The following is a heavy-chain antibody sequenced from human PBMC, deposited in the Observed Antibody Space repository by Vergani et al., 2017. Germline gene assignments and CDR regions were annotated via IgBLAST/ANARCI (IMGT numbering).Heavy chain of an antibody. CDR1: GFTFSSYS. V-gene: IGHV3-21*01. CDR3: ARNSGGDRQLYFHPERSHFDC. J-gene: IGHJ4*02. CDR2: ISSSSSYI. Sequence: EVQLVESGGGLVKPGGSLRLSCAASGFTFSSYSMNWVRQAPGKGLEWVSSISSSSSYIYYADSVKGRFTISRDNAKNSLYLQMNSLRAEDTAVYYCARNSGGDRQLYFHPERSHFDCWGQGTLVTVSS. D-gene: IGHD3-16*01.